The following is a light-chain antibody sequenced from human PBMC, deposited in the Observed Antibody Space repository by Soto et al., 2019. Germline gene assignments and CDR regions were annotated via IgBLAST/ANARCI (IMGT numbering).Light chain of an antibody. V-gene: IGKV1-5*03. CDR2: KAS. CDR3: QQYNSYPIT. Sequence: DIQMTQSPSTLSASVGDRVTITCRAIQSISSWLAWYQQKPGKAPKLLIYKASSLESGLPSRFSGSGSGTEFTLTISSLQPDDFATYYCQQYNSYPITFGQGTKLEIK. CDR1: QSISSW. J-gene: IGKJ2*01.